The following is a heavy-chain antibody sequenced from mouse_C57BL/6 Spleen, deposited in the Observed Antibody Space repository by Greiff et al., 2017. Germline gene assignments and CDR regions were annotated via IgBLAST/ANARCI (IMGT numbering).Heavy chain of an antibody. D-gene: IGHD2-4*01. CDR3: ARHGGDDYDWFAY. Sequence: DVMLVESGGDLVKPGGSLKLSCAASGFTFSSYGMSWVRQTSDKRLEWVATNSSGGSYTYYPDSVKGRFSISRDNAKNTLYLQKSSLKSEDTAMYYCARHGGDDYDWFAYWGQETLVTVSA. CDR1: GFTFSSYG. CDR2: NSSGGSYT. V-gene: IGHV5-6*02. J-gene: IGHJ3*01.